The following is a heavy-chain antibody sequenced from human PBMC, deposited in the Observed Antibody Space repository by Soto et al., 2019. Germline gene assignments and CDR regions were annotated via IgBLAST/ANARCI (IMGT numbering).Heavy chain of an antibody. Sequence: SVKVSCKASGYTFTSYDINWVRQATGQGLEWMGWMNPNSGNTGYAQKFQGRVTMTRNTSISTAYMELSSLRSEDTAVYYCARGLSRITIFGVATYYGMDVWGQGTTVTVSS. CDR2: MNPNSGNT. V-gene: IGHV1-8*01. CDR1: GYTFTSYD. J-gene: IGHJ6*02. D-gene: IGHD3-3*01. CDR3: ARGLSRITIFGVATYYGMDV.